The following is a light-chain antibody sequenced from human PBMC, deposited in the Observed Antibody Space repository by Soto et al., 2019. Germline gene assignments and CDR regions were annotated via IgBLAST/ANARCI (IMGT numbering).Light chain of an antibody. J-gene: IGKJ1*01. Sequence: EMVMTQSPATLSVSPGERVTLSCRASHSVSSYLACYQQKPGQAPRLLIYGASSRATGIPDRFSGSGSGTDFTLTISRLEPEDFAVYYCQQYGSSRTFGQGTKVDIK. CDR2: GAS. CDR1: HSVSSY. V-gene: IGKV3-20*01. CDR3: QQYGSSRT.